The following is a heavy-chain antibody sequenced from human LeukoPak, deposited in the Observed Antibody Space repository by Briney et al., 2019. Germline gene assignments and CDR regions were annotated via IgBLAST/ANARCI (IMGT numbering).Heavy chain of an antibody. CDR1: GYTFTSYD. V-gene: IGHV1-8*01. CDR3: ATVLWFGESYSWFDP. D-gene: IGHD3-10*01. Sequence: ASVKVSCKASGYTFTSYDINWVRQAPGQGLEWMGWINPNSGGTNYAQKFQGRVTMTEDTSTDTAYMELSSLRSEDTAVYYCATVLWFGESYSWFDPWGQGTLVTVSS. CDR2: INPNSGGT. J-gene: IGHJ5*02.